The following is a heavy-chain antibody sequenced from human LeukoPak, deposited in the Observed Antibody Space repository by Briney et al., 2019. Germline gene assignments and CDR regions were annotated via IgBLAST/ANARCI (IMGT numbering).Heavy chain of an antibody. Sequence: GGSLRLSCAASGFTFDDYAMHWVRQAPGKGLEWVSGISWNSGSIGYADSVKGRFTISRDNAKNSLYLQMNSLRAEDTALYYCAKDTRGYYGYFDYWGQGTLVTVSS. J-gene: IGHJ4*02. CDR2: ISWNSGSI. D-gene: IGHD3-22*01. V-gene: IGHV3-9*01. CDR1: GFTFDDYA. CDR3: AKDTRGYYGYFDY.